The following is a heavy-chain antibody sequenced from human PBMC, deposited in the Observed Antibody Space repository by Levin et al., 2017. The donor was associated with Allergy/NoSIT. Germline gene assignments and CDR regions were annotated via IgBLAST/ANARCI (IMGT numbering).Heavy chain of an antibody. Sequence: LSLTCAASGFRFSSSGMHWVRQAPGKGLEWATYISYDGSNTYYGDSVKGRFTISRDNSKNTLYLQMKSLRPDDTAMYYCAKLGHSGRATFIDYWGQGTLVTVYS. J-gene: IGHJ4*02. D-gene: IGHD6-19*01. V-gene: IGHV3-30*18. CDR1: GFRFSSSG. CDR2: ISYDGSNT. CDR3: AKLGHSGRATFIDY.